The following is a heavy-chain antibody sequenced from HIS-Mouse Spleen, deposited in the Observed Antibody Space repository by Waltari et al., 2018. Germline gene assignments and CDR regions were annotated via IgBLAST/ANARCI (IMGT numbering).Heavy chain of an antibody. J-gene: IGHJ2*01. CDR3: ARGLLRYDYVWGSYRSYWYFDL. CDR2: INHSGSP. V-gene: IGHV4-34*01. Sequence: QVQLQQWGAGLLKPSETLSLTCAVYGGSFSGYYWSWIRQPPGKGLEWIGEINHSGSPNYNPAPKSRVTISVDTSKNQFSLKLSSVTAADTAVYYCARGLLRYDYVWGSYRSYWYFDLWGRGTLVTVSS. D-gene: IGHD3-16*02. CDR1: GGSFSGYY.